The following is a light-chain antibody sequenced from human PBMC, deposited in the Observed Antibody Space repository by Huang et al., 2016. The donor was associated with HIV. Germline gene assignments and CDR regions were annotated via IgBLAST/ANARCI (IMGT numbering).Light chain of an antibody. CDR2: TAS. V-gene: IGKV1-8*01. J-gene: IGKJ1*01. Sequence: AIRMTQSPSSLSASTGDRVTITCRANQAITNYLAWYQQKPGNAPKLLIYTASTLQSGVPSRFSGSGSVTNFTLTISCLQSEDFAIYYCQQYYSYPLTFGQGTKVEIK. CDR3: QQYYSYPLT. CDR1: QAITNY.